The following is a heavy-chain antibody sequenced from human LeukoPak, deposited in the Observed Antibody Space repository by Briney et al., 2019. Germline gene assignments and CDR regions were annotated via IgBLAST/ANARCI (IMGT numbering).Heavy chain of an antibody. D-gene: IGHD3-9*01. Sequence: GGSPRLSCAASGFTFSNAWMSWVRQAPGKGLEWVSAISGSGGSTYYADSVKGRFTISRDNSKNTLYLQMNSLRAEDTAVYYCAKSQGEGSAPLLRYFDWLLWDYWGQGTLVTVSS. V-gene: IGHV3-23*01. CDR3: AKSQGEGSAPLLRYFDWLLWDY. CDR1: GFTFSNAW. J-gene: IGHJ4*02. CDR2: ISGSGGST.